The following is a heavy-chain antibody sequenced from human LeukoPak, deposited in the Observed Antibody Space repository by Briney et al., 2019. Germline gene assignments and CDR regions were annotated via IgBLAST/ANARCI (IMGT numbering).Heavy chain of an antibody. CDR3: ARDLFLGVAGYDSSGYLDY. J-gene: IGHJ4*02. CDR2: IIPILGIA. Sequence: SVKVSCKASGGTFSSYTISWVRQAPGQGLEWMGRIIPILGIANYAQKFQGRVTITADKSTSTAYMELSSLRSEDTAVYYCARDLFLGVAGYDSSGYLDYWGQGTLVTVSS. CDR1: GGTFSSYT. D-gene: IGHD3-22*01. V-gene: IGHV1-69*04.